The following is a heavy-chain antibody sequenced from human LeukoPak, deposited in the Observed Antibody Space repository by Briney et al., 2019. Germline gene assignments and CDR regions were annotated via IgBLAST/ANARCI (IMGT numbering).Heavy chain of an antibody. Sequence: SETLSLTCTVSGDSISSSYWSWIRQPPGKTLEWMGYIYYTGTTNYNPSLKSRGTMSIDTSKNQLSLNLNSVTAPDTAVYYCARGFYASSGYSTCFDPWGQGTLVTVSS. D-gene: IGHD3-22*01. CDR2: IYYTGTT. CDR3: ARGFYASSGYSTCFDP. J-gene: IGHJ5*02. V-gene: IGHV4-59*01. CDR1: GDSISSSY.